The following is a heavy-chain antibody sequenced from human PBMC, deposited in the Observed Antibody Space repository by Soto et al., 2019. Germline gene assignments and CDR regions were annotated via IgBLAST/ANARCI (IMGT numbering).Heavy chain of an antibody. Sequence: SETMSLTCTVSGGSISSYYWSWIRQPPGKGLEWIGYIYYSGSTNYNPSLKSRVTISVDTSKNQFSLKLSSVTAADTAVYYCAREAYCSGGSCYSNHFDYWGQGTLVTVSS. D-gene: IGHD2-15*01. CDR3: AREAYCSGGSCYSNHFDY. J-gene: IGHJ4*02. CDR1: GGSISSYY. CDR2: IYYSGST. V-gene: IGHV4-59*01.